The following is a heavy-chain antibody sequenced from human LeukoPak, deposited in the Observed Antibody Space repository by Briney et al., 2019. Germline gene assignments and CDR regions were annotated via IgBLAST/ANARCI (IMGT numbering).Heavy chain of an antibody. J-gene: IGHJ4*02. V-gene: IGHV3-23*01. CDR3: ASWRSSSYHDY. CDR1: GFTFSIYG. D-gene: IGHD6-13*01. CDR2: ISGSGGTT. Sequence: GGTLRLSCAASGFTFSIYGMSWVRQAPGKGLEWVSAISGSGGTTYYADSVKGRFTISRDNSKNTLYLQMNSLRAEDTAVYYCASWRSSSYHDYWGQGTLVTVSS.